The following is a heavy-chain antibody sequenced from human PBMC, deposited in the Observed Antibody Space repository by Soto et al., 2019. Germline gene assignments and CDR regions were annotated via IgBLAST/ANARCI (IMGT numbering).Heavy chain of an antibody. Sequence: GESLKISCKDSGYSFTSYWISWVRQMPGKGLEWMGRIDPSDSYTNYSPSFQGHVTISADKSISTAYLQWSSLKASDTAMYYCAAAPYCSGGSCYPFYYYYYGMDVWGQGTTVTVSS. J-gene: IGHJ6*02. D-gene: IGHD2-15*01. CDR3: AAAPYCSGGSCYPFYYYYYGMDV. CDR1: GYSFTSYW. CDR2: IDPSDSYT. V-gene: IGHV5-10-1*01.